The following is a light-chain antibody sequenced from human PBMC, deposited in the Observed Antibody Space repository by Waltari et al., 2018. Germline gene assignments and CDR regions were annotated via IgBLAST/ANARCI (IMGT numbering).Light chain of an antibody. CDR3: HQYDTSPTT. Sequence: IVMTQSPDSPAVSLGERATINCKSSRPSLYNTNNKNYLAWYQQKPRQPPKLLIYCASTRESGIPDRFSGSGSGTDFSLTISSLQAEDVAVYYCHQYDTSPTTFGQGTRLEIK. V-gene: IGKV4-1*01. CDR2: CAS. CDR1: RPSLYNTNNKNY. J-gene: IGKJ5*01.